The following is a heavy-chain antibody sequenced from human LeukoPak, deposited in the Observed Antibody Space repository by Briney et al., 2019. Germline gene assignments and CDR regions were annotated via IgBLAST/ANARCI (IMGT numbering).Heavy chain of an antibody. D-gene: IGHD3-22*01. J-gene: IGHJ3*02. CDR3: ATLGSPYYYDSSGYSRHAFDI. CDR1: GFTFDDYA. CDR2: ISWNSGSI. Sequence: GRSLRLSCAASGFTFDDYAMHWVRQAPGKGLEWVSGISWNSGSIGYADSVKGRFTISRDNAKNSLYLQMNSLRAEDMALYYCATLGSPYYYDSSGYSRHAFDIWGQGTMVTVSS. V-gene: IGHV3-9*03.